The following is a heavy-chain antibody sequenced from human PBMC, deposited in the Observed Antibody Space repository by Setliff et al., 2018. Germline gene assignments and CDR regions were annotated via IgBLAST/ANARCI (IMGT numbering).Heavy chain of an antibody. V-gene: IGHV1-18*01. Sequence: ASVKVSCKASGYTFTSYGISWVRQAPGQGLEWMGWISAYNGNTNYAQKFQDRVSMTTDASTGTAYMDLRGLRSDDTAVYYCARTPPNRGLSNGWYVDYWGQGALVTVSS. D-gene: IGHD6-19*01. J-gene: IGHJ4*02. CDR3: ARTPPNRGLSNGWYVDY. CDR2: ISAYNGNT. CDR1: GYTFTSYG.